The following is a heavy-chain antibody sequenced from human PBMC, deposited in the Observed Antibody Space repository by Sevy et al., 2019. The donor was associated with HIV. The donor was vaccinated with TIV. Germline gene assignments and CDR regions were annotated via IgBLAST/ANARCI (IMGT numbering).Heavy chain of an antibody. D-gene: IGHD6-13*01. CDR3: ASRIAAAGKNNPWDY. V-gene: IGHV4-30-4*01. Sequence: SETLSLTCTVSGGSISSGDYYWSWIRQPPGKGLEWIGYIYYSGSTYYNPSLKGRVTISVDTSKNQFSLKLGPVTAAETAVYYCASRIAAAGKNNPWDYWGQGTLVTVSS. CDR1: GGSISSGDYY. CDR2: IYYSGST. J-gene: IGHJ4*02.